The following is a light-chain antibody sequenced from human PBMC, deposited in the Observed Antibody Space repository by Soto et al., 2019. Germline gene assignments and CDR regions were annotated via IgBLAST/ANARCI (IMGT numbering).Light chain of an antibody. V-gene: IGKV3-20*01. CDR1: QSISSS. CDR3: QQYGNSPRT. Sequence: EIVMTRSPATLSVSPGERATLSCRASQSISSSLAWYQQRPGQAPRLLLYSTSNRATGIPDRFSGSGSGTDFTLTISRLEPEDSAVYYCQQYGNSPRTFGPGTKVDIK. CDR2: STS. J-gene: IGKJ1*01.